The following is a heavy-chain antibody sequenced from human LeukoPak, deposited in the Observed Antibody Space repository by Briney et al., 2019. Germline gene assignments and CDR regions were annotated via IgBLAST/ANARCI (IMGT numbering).Heavy chain of an antibody. V-gene: IGHV4-59*11. CDR3: ARLVRGGPVDY. D-gene: IGHD3-10*02. CDR1: GGSISSHY. Sequence: PSETLSLTCTVYGGSISSHYWSWIRQPPGKGLEWIGYIYYSGSTNYNPSLKSRVTISVDTSKNQFSLKLSSVTAADTAVYYCARLVRGGPVDYWGQGTLVTVSS. J-gene: IGHJ4*02. CDR2: IYYSGST.